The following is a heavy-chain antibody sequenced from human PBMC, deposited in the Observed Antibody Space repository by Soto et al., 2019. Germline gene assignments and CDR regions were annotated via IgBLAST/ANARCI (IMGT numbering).Heavy chain of an antibody. CDR2: ITSSGSTI. V-gene: IGHV3-11*01. Sequence: GGSLRLSCAAPGFTFSDYYMSWIRQAPGKGLEWVSYITSSGSTIYYADSVKGRFTISRDNAKNSLYLQMNSLRAEDTAVYYCARENEQWVAADNWGQGTLVTVSS. D-gene: IGHD6-19*01. CDR3: ARENEQWVAADN. J-gene: IGHJ4*02. CDR1: GFTFSDYY.